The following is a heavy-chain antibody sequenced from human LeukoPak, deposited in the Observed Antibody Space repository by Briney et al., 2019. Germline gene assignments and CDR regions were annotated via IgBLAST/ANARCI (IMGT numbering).Heavy chain of an antibody. J-gene: IGHJ4*02. Sequence: PSETLSLTCTVSGGSISSGSYYWSWIRQPAGKGLEWIGRIYTSGSTNYNPSLKSRVTISVDTSKNQFSLKLSSVTAADTAVYYCARGILGGYDYYFDYWGQGTLVTVSS. CDR3: ARGILGGYDYYFDY. CDR2: IYTSGST. V-gene: IGHV4-61*02. D-gene: IGHD5-12*01. CDR1: GGSISSGSYY.